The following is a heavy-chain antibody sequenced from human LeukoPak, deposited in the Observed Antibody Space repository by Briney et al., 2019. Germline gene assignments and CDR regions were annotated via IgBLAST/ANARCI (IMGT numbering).Heavy chain of an antibody. CDR1: GFTFSSYA. Sequence: PGGSLRLSCAASGFTFSSYAMSWVRQAPGKGLEWVANIKQDGSEKYYVDSVKGRFTISRDNAKNSLYLQMSSLRADDTALYYCARDMEGVRWLIGDNWGQGTLVTVSS. D-gene: IGHD3-10*01. CDR3: ARDMEGVRWLIGDN. CDR2: IKQDGSEK. J-gene: IGHJ4*02. V-gene: IGHV3-7*03.